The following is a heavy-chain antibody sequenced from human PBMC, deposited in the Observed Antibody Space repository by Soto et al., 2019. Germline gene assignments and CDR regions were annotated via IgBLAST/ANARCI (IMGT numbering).Heavy chain of an antibody. Sequence: PGGSLTLSCAASGFTFSSYAMSWVRQAPGKGLEWGSAISGSGGSTYYADSVKGRFTISRDNSKNTLYLQMNSLRAEDTAVYYCAKSPRDPYDILTGTYYGMDVWGQGTTVTVSS. J-gene: IGHJ6*02. CDR1: GFTFSSYA. V-gene: IGHV3-23*01. D-gene: IGHD3-9*01. CDR2: ISGSGGST. CDR3: AKSPRDPYDILTGTYYGMDV.